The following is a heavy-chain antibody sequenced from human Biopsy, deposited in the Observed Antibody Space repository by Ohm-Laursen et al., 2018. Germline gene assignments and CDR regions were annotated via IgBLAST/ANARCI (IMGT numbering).Heavy chain of an antibody. Sequence: SVRASPAVSVYTLSSFTISCGRQAPGPGVGWMGGSSGYNGKTNYAQKFQGRLNIPTDTSTSTAYLDLRSLRSDDTAVYYCARERPSDPTYAVFWGQGSQVTVSS. D-gene: IGHD2-2*01. CDR3: ARERPSDPTYAVF. V-gene: IGHV1-18*01. J-gene: IGHJ4*02. CDR2: SSGYNGKT. CDR1: VYTLSSFT.